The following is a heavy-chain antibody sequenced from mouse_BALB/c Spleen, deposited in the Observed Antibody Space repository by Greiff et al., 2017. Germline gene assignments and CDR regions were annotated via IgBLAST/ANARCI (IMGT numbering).Heavy chain of an antibody. Sequence: DVQLQESGPGLVKPSQSLSLTCTVTGYSITSDYAWNWIRQFPGNKLEWMGYISYSGSTSYNPSLKSRISITRDTSKNQFFLQLNSVTTEDTATYYCARTHYYGSSPRAMDYWGQGTSVTVSS. J-gene: IGHJ4*01. CDR3: ARTHYYGSSPRAMDY. CDR2: ISYSGST. V-gene: IGHV3-2*02. D-gene: IGHD1-1*01. CDR1: GYSITSDYA.